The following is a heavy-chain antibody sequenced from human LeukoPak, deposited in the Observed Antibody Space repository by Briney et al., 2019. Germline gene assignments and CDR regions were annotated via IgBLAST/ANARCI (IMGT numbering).Heavy chain of an antibody. CDR3: ARDDLVAIFGVVTPFDY. CDR2: IYHSGST. CDR1: GYSISSGYY. J-gene: IGHJ4*02. D-gene: IGHD3-3*01. Sequence: PSETLSLACTVSGYSISSGYYWGWIRQPPGKGLEWIGSIYHSGSTYYNPSLKSRVTISVDTSKNQFSLKLSSVTAADTAVYYCARDDLVAIFGVVTPFDYWGQGTLVTVSS. V-gene: IGHV4-38-2*02.